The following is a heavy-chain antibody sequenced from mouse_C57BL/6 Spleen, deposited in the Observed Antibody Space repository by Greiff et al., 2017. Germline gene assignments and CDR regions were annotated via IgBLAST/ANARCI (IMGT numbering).Heavy chain of an antibody. D-gene: IGHD1-1*01. V-gene: IGHV5-4*01. CDR2: ISDGGSYT. Sequence: EVQLVESGGGLVKPGGSLKLSCAASGFTFSSYAMSWVRQTPEKRLEWVATISDGGSYTYYPDNVKGRFTISRDNAKNNLYLQMSHLKSEDTAMYYCARDQGEFITTVVSTGDAMDYWGKGTSVTVSS. CDR1: GFTFSSYA. CDR3: ARDQGEFITTVVSTGDAMDY. J-gene: IGHJ4*01.